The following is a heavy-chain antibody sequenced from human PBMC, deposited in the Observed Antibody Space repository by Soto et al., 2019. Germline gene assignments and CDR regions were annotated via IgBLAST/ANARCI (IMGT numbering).Heavy chain of an antibody. CDR1: GYTFTSYG. Sequence: QVQLVQSGAEVKKPGASVKVSCKASGYTFTSYGISWVRQAPGQGLEWMGWISAYNGNTNYAQKLQGRVNMTTXXSXSXXYMELRSLRSDDTAVYYCARGEYYYDSSGYPLFDYWGQGTLVTVSS. CDR2: ISAYNGNT. V-gene: IGHV1-18*01. J-gene: IGHJ4*02. CDR3: ARGEYYYDSSGYPLFDY. D-gene: IGHD3-22*01.